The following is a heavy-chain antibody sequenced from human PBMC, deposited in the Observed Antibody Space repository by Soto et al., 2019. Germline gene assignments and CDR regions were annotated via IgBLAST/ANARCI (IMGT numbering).Heavy chain of an antibody. CDR2: INPSGGST. CDR1: GYTFTSYY. Sequence: ASVKVSCKASGYTFTSYYMHWVRQAPGQGLEWMGIINPSGGSTSYAQKFQGRVTMTRDTSTSTVYMELSSLRSEDTAVYYCARDDRRVLRYFEWLPPDGMDVWGQGTTVTVSS. D-gene: IGHD3-9*01. CDR3: ARDDRRVLRYFEWLPPDGMDV. V-gene: IGHV1-46*01. J-gene: IGHJ6*02.